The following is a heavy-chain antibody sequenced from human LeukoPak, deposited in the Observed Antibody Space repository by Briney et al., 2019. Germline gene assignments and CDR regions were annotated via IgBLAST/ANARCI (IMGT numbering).Heavy chain of an antibody. J-gene: IGHJ6*02. CDR1: GLTLSDHY. V-gene: IGHV3-72*01. Sequence: GGSLRLSCAASGLTLSDHYMDWVRQAPGKGLEWVGRTRNKPKGYTTEYAASVRGRFTISRDDSKNSLYLQMSSLKTEDTAVYYCTRGATEATRYYYGLDVWGQGTTVTVSS. CDR3: TRGATEATRYYYGLDV. CDR2: TRNKPKGYTT. D-gene: IGHD5-12*01.